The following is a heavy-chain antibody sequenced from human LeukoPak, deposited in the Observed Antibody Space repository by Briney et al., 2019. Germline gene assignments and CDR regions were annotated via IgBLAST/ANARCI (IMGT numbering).Heavy chain of an antibody. D-gene: IGHD6-13*01. CDR3: ARPYSRTYYYYYGMDV. V-gene: IGHV4-30-4*01. Sequence: PSETLSLTCTVSGGSISSSDYYWSWVRQPPGKGLEWIGYIYYSGSTYYNPSLKSRVTISVDTSKNQFSLKLSSVTAADTAVYYCARPYSRTYYYYYGMDVWGQGTTVTVSS. CDR2: IYYSGST. CDR1: GGSISSSDYY. J-gene: IGHJ6*02.